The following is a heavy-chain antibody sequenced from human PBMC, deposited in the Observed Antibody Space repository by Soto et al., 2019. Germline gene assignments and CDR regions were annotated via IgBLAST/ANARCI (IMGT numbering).Heavy chain of an antibody. V-gene: IGHV4-4*02. CDR2: IYHSGST. J-gene: IGHJ4*02. D-gene: IGHD6-19*01. CDR3: ARQYSSGWFFDY. CDR1: GGSISSSDW. Sequence: SETLSLTSAVSGGSISSSDWWSWVRQPPGKGLEWIGEIYHSGSTNYNPSLKSRVTISVDKSKNQFSLKLSSVTAADTAVYYCARQYSSGWFFDYWGQGTLVTVSS.